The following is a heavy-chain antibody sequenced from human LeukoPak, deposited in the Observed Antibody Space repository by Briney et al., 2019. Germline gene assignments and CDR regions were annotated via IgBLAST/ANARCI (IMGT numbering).Heavy chain of an antibody. V-gene: IGHV1-2*02. D-gene: IGHD6-19*01. CDR1: GYTFTGYY. Sequence: ASVKVSCKASGYTFTGYYMHWVRQAPGQGLEGMGCINPKSGGTNYAQRFQGRVTITRETSIRTTTFALSRLPSNDTAGYYFARATEQWLTWGQGTLVTVSS. CDR3: ARATEQWLT. CDR2: INPKSGGT. J-gene: IGHJ4*02.